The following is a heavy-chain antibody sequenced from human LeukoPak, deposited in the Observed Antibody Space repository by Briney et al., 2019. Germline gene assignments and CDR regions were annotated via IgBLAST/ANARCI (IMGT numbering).Heavy chain of an antibody. V-gene: IGHV3-23*01. J-gene: IGHJ4*02. CDR3: AKGPYSYGQGWVDY. CDR2: ISGSGGST. Sequence: GGSLRLSCAASGFTFSSYAMSWVRQAPGKGLEWVSAISGSGGSTYYADSVKGRFTISRDNSKNTLYLQMNSLRAEDTAVYYCAKGPYSYGQGWVDYWGQGTLVTVSS. CDR1: GFTFSSYA. D-gene: IGHD5-18*01.